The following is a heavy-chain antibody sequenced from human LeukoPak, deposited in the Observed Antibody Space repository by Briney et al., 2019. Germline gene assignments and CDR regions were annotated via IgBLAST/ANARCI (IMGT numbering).Heavy chain of an antibody. CDR3: ARDLGEVRCGGDCPPAGYFDY. V-gene: IGHV4-34*01. CDR1: GGSFSDYY. CDR2: INQSGST. D-gene: IGHD2-21*02. Sequence: SETLSLTCVVYGGSFSDYYWVWIRQPPGKGLEWIGEINQSGSTNYNPSLKSRVTISVDTSKNQFSLKLSSVTAADTAVYYCARDLGEVRCGGDCPPAGYFDYWGQGTLVTVSS. J-gene: IGHJ4*02.